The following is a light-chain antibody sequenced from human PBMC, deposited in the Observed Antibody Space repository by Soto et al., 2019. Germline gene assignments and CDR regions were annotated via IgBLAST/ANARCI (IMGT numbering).Light chain of an antibody. V-gene: IGKV4-1*01. CDR1: QSVLYNSNSKNY. Sequence: DIVMTQSPDSLAVSLGERATINCKSSQSVLYNSNSKNYLAWYQQKVGQPPKLLIYWASTRESGVPDRFSGSGSGTDFTHTISSLQAEDVAVYYCQQYYSPPLTFGGGTKVDIK. CDR2: WAS. J-gene: IGKJ4*01. CDR3: QQYYSPPLT.